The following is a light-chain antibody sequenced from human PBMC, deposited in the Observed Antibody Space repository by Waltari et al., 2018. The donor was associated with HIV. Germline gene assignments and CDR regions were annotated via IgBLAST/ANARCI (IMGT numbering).Light chain of an antibody. CDR3: SSYVSSNTVV. CDR1: TSDVGHYNF. Sequence: QSALTQPASVSGSPGQSITIPCSGTTSDVGHYNFVSWYQQHPGRAPKLRIQEVTSRASGASHRFSGSKSGKAAYLTISGLQAEDEADYYCSSYVSSNTVVFGGGTKLTVL. CDR2: EVT. J-gene: IGLJ2*01. V-gene: IGLV2-14*03.